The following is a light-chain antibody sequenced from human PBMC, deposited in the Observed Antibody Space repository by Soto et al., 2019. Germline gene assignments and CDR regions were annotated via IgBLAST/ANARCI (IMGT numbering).Light chain of an antibody. CDR1: QTVRDN. CDR3: QQYGNSPLT. V-gene: IGKV3D-15*01. J-gene: IGKJ4*01. CDR2: GAT. Sequence: EVVMTQSPATLSVSPGERATLSCRASQTVRDNLGWYQQKPGQPPRLLIYGATTRATGIPARFSGSGSGTEFTLTISSLQSEDFAFYYCQQYGNSPLTFGGGTKVDIK.